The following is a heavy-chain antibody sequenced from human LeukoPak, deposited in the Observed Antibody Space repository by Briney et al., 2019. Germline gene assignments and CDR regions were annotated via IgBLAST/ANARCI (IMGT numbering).Heavy chain of an antibody. CDR1: GFTFSSCG. CDR2: IPYDGSNK. CDR3: AKDSGSYPDLDY. J-gene: IGHJ4*02. D-gene: IGHD1-26*01. Sequence: GRSLRLSCAASGFTFSSCGMHWVCQAPAKGLELEAVIPYDGSNKYYADSVKGRFTISRDNSKNTLYLQMNSLRAEDTAVYYCAKDSGSYPDLDYWGQGTLVTVSS. V-gene: IGHV3-30*18.